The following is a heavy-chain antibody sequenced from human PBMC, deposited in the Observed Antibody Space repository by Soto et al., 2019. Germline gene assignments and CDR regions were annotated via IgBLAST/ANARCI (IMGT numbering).Heavy chain of an antibody. CDR1: GGSISSSNW. CDR2: IYHGGST. D-gene: IGHD6-19*01. V-gene: IGHV4-4*02. CDR3: ARDRIAVADTADFDC. J-gene: IGHJ4*02. Sequence: SETLSLTCAVSGGSISSSNWWSWVRQPPGKGLEWIGEIYHGGSTEYNPSLKSRVTISVDKSKNQFSLKLTSVTAADTAMYFCARDRIAVADTADFDCWGQGTLVTVSS.